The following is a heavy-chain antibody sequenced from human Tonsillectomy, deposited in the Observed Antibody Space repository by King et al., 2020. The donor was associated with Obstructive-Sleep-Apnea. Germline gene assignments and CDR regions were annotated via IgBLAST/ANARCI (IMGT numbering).Heavy chain of an antibody. CDR1: GGSFSGYY. J-gene: IGHJ4*02. Sequence: VQLPQWGAGLLKPSETLSLTCAVYGGSFSGYYWSWIRQPPGKGLEWIGEINHSGSTNYNPSLKSRVTISVDTSKNQFSLKLSSVTAADTAVYYCARGITMIVVVITRIFDYWGQGTLVTVSS. V-gene: IGHV4-34*01. CDR3: ARGITMIVVVITRIFDY. D-gene: IGHD3-22*01. CDR2: INHSGST.